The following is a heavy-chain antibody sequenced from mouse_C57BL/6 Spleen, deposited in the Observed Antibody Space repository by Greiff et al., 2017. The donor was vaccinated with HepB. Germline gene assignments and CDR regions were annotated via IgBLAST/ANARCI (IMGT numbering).Heavy chain of an antibody. V-gene: IGHV1-64*01. Sequence: QVQLQQPGAELVKPGASVKLSCKASGYTFTSYWMHWVKQRPGQGLEWIGMIHPNSGSTNYNEKFKSKATLTVDKSSSTAYMQLSSLTSEDSAVYYCARKELLPGAMDYWGQGTSVTVSS. CDR3: ARKELLPGAMDY. CDR2: IHPNSGST. CDR1: GYTFTSYW. J-gene: IGHJ4*01.